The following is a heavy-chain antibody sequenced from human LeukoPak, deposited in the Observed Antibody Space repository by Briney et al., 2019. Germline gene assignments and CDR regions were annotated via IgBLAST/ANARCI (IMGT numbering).Heavy chain of an antibody. CDR3: ARNADGSGNLLPFYFDY. CDR1: GGSISSGTYY. Sequence: SETLSLTCIVSGGSISSGTYYWNWIRQPPGKGLEWIGGIYTSGSTSGSTSCNPSLKSRVAISVDTSKNQFSLILSSVTAADTAVYYCARNADGSGNLLPFYFDYWGPGTLVTVSS. V-gene: IGHV4-61*02. D-gene: IGHD3-10*01. CDR2: IYTSGSTSGST. J-gene: IGHJ4*02.